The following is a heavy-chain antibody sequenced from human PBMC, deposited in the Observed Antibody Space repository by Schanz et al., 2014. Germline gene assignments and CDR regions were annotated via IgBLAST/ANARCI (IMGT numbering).Heavy chain of an antibody. CDR2: IYYSRST. D-gene: IGHD5-18*01. Sequence: QLQLQESGPGLVKPSETLSLTCTVSGGSISSYYWSWIRQPPGKGLEWIGHIYYSRSTNYNPSLKSRVTISADTSKNQLSLKLTSVTAADTAVYYCASKARYTYGYDYWGQGALVTVSS. CDR3: ASKARYTYGYDY. V-gene: IGHV4-59*01. J-gene: IGHJ4*02. CDR1: GGSISSYY.